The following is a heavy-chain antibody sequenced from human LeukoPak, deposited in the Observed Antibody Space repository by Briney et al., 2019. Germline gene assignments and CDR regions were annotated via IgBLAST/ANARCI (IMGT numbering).Heavy chain of an antibody. CDR1: GYSISSGYY. CDR2: LYSGGYA. D-gene: IGHD4-23*01. Sequence: PSETLSLTCTVSGYSISSGYYWVWIRQSPGKGLEWVSVLYSGGYANYTGSVEGRFSISRDDSKNTLYLQMNSLRADDTALYYCARAYGNNGMDVWGQGTTVTVSS. J-gene: IGHJ6*02. V-gene: IGHV3-53*01. CDR3: ARAYGNNGMDV.